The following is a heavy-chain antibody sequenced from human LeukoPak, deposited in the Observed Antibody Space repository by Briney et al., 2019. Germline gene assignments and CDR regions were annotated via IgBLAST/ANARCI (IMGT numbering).Heavy chain of an antibody. CDR2: IIPIFGTA. V-gene: IGHV1-69*13. CDR1: GGTFSSYA. CDR3: ASYGDYRWFDP. Sequence: GASVKVSCKASGGTFSSYAISWVRQAPGQGLEWMGGIIPIFGTANYAQKFQGRVTITADESTSTAYMELSSLRSEDTAVYYCASYGDYRWFDPWGQGTLVAVSS. D-gene: IGHD4-17*01. J-gene: IGHJ5*02.